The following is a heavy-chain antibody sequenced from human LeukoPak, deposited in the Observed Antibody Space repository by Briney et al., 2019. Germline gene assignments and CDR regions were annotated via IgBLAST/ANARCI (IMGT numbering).Heavy chain of an antibody. V-gene: IGHV3-23*01. CDR1: GFTFSSYA. CDR2: FSGGIDTT. J-gene: IGHJ4*02. CDR3: AKADLATCRGATCYYFDS. D-gene: IGHD2-2*01. Sequence: GGSLRLSCAASGFTFSSYAMSWVRQAPGKRLEWVSTFSGGIDTTYQADSVKDRFTISRDNSKNTLFLQMNGLRAEDTAIYYCAKADLATCRGATCYYFDSWGQGTLVSVSS.